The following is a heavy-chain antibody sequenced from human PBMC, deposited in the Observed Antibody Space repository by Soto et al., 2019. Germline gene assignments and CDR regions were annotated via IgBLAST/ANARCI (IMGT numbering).Heavy chain of an antibody. D-gene: IGHD3-3*01. Sequence: GGSLRLSCAASGFTFDDYAMHWVRQIPGKGLQWVSGISWSTSSIGYGASLRGRFLISRDNANNSLYLQMNDLRPEDTALYYCGKASSSNSWSPIDYWGQGTMVTAPQ. CDR1: GFTFDDYA. V-gene: IGHV3-9*01. CDR3: GKASSSNSWSPIDY. CDR2: ISWSTSSI. J-gene: IGHJ4*02.